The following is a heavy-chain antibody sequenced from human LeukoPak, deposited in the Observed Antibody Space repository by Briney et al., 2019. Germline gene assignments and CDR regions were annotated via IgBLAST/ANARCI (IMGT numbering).Heavy chain of an antibody. D-gene: IGHD4-23*01. J-gene: IGHJ4*02. CDR3: ASATVALDY. CDR2: INPNSGGT. Sequence: ASVKVSCKASGYTFTSYGISWVRQAPGQGLEWMGWINPNSGGTNYAQKFQGRVTMTRDTSISTAYMELSRLRSDDTAVYYCASATVALDYWSQGTLVTVSS. V-gene: IGHV1-2*02. CDR1: GYTFTSYG.